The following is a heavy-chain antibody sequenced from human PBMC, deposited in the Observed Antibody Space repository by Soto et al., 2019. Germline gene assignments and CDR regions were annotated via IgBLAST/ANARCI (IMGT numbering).Heavy chain of an antibody. J-gene: IGHJ4*02. CDR1: GGSISSGGYY. Sequence: SETLSLTCTVSGGSISSGGYYWSWIRQHPGKGLEWIGYIYYSGSAYYNPSLKSRVTISVDTSKNQFSLKLSSVTAADTAVYYCARSSTMDRRFDYWGQGTLVTVSS. D-gene: IGHD2-2*03. CDR3: ARSSTMDRRFDY. V-gene: IGHV4-31*03. CDR2: IYYSGSA.